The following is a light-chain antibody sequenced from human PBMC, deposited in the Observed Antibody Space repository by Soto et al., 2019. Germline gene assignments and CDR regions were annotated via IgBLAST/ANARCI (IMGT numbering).Light chain of an antibody. CDR1: SNNVGSYKL. CDR3: YSSGGSPTYV. Sequence: QSVLTQPASVSGSPGQSITISCTGTSNNVGSYKLVSWYQQHPGKAPKLMIFEVNKRPSGVSNRFSGSKSGNTASLTISGLKVEDEADYYCYSSGGSPTYVFGTGTKVTVL. CDR2: EVN. V-gene: IGLV2-23*02. J-gene: IGLJ1*01.